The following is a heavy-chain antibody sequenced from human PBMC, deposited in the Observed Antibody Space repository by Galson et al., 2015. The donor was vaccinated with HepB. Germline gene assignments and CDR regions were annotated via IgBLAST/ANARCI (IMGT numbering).Heavy chain of an antibody. CDR2: ISSNGGST. Sequence: SLRLSCAASGFTFSSYAMHWVRQAPGKGLEYVSAISSNGGSTYYADSVKGRFTISRDNSKNTLYLQMSSLRAEDTAVYYCVNARGGGTTYFDYWGQGTLVTVSS. CDR3: VNARGGGTTYFDY. D-gene: IGHD2-2*01. J-gene: IGHJ4*02. V-gene: IGHV3-64D*06. CDR1: GFTFSSYA.